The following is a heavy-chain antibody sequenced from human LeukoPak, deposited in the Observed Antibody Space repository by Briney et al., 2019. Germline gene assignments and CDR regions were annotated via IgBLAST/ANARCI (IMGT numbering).Heavy chain of an antibody. V-gene: IGHV3-23*01. D-gene: IGHD3-22*01. CDR2: FDRGSLDT. Sequence: GSLRLSCAASGFTLSDYPMTWVRQAPGKGLQWVSLFDRGSLDTYYADSVRGRFTVSRDNDKNTLYLQMNSLRAEDTAVYYCARRGYESSGPKYYFDHWGQGILVTVSS. CDR3: ARRGYESSGPKYYFDH. J-gene: IGHJ4*02. CDR1: GFTLSDYP.